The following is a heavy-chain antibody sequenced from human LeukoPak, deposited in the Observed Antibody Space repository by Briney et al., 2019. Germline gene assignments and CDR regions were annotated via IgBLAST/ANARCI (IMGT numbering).Heavy chain of an antibody. CDR3: ARDHGYYDFWSGYYLNYYYGMDV. D-gene: IGHD3-3*01. V-gene: IGHV3-53*01. J-gene: IGHJ6*02. CDR2: IYSGGST. Sequence: GGSLRLSCAASGFTVSSNYMSWVRQAPGKGLEWVSVIYSGGSTYYADSVKGRFTISRDNSKNTLYLQMNSLRAEDTAVYYCARDHGYYDFWSGYYLNYYYGMDVWGQGTTVTVSS. CDR1: GFTVSSNY.